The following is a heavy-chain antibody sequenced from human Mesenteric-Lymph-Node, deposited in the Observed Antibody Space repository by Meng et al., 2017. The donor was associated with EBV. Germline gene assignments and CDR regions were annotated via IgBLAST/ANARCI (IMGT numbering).Heavy chain of an antibody. V-gene: IGHV4-4*02. CDR1: GASISSDNW. J-gene: IGHJ4*02. Sequence: VQLQAAGPGLVKPAGTLSLTCAVSGASISSDNWWSWVRQPPGKGLEWIGEIYHSGSTNYNPSLKSRVTISVDKSKRQFSLKLTSVTAADTAVYHCARFQRFGDFDWGQGTLVTVSS. CDR2: IYHSGST. CDR3: ARFQRFGDFD. D-gene: IGHD3-10*01.